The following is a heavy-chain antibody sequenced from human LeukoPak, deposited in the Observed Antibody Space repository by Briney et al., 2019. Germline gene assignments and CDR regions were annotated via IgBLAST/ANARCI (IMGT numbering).Heavy chain of an antibody. CDR3: ARGNWAEDGYFDY. CDR1: GFTFSSYE. D-gene: IGHD7-27*01. Sequence: GGSLRLSCAASGFTFSSYEMNWVRQAPGKGLEWVSYISSSGSTIYYADSVKGRFTISRGNAKNSLYLQMNSLRAEDTAVYCCARGNWAEDGYFDYWGQGTLVTVSS. V-gene: IGHV3-48*03. CDR2: ISSSGSTI. J-gene: IGHJ4*02.